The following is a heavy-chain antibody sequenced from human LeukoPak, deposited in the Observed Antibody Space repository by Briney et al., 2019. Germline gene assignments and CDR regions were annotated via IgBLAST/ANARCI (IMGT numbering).Heavy chain of an antibody. J-gene: IGHJ4*02. CDR1: GFTLSNYN. V-gene: IGHV3-48*01. CDR2: ISSSSTTI. Sequence: GGSLRLSCAASGFTLSNYNMNWVRQAPGRGLEGVSYISSSSTTIYYADSVKGRFTIARDNAKKSMYLQMNSLRAEDTAVYYCARGHWGLDSWGQGTLVSVSS. CDR3: ARGHWGLDS. D-gene: IGHD7-27*01.